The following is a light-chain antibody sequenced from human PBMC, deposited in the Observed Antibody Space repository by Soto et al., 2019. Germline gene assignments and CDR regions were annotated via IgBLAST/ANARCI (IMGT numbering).Light chain of an antibody. Sequence: QSALTQPASVSGSPGQSIAVSCTGTSSDVGRYNYVSWHQQHPGKAPKLIIYDVSKRPSGVSDRFSGSKSGNTASLTISGLQVEDEADYYCSSYTTSTSYVFGDGTKLTVL. J-gene: IGLJ1*01. CDR3: SSYTTSTSYV. V-gene: IGLV2-14*01. CDR2: DVS. CDR1: SSDVGRYNY.